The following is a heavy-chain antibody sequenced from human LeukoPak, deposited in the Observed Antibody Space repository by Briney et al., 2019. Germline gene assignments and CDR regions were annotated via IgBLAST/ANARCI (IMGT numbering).Heavy chain of an antibody. D-gene: IGHD6-25*01. Sequence: PSETLSLTCAVSGGSISSSNWWSWVRQPPGKGLEWIGEIYHSGSTNYNPSLKSRVTVSVDKSKNQFSLKLSSVTAADTAVYYCAREIVAADNPFDYWGQGTLVTVSS. CDR1: GGSISSSNW. CDR3: AREIVAADNPFDY. CDR2: IYHSGST. V-gene: IGHV4-4*02. J-gene: IGHJ4*02.